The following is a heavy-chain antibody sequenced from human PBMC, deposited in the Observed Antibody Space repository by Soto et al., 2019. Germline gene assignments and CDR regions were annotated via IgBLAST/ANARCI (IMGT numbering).Heavy chain of an antibody. CDR3: ARHMNIVALNYGMDV. CDR2: TFNSGGT. J-gene: IGHJ6*02. D-gene: IGHD3-22*01. Sequence: SETLSLTCTVSGGSISSYYWSWIRQPPGKGLEWIGYTFNSGGTNYNPSLKSRVTISEDTSKNEFSLKLSSVTAADTAVYYCARHMNIVALNYGMDVWGPGTKDTVS. V-gene: IGHV4-59*01. CDR1: GGSISSYY.